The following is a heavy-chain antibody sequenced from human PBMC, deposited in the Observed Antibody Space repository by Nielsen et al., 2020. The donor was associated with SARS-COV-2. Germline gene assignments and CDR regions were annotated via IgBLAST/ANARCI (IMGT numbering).Heavy chain of an antibody. Sequence: GGSLRLSCAASGFTFSAYAMIWVRQAAGKGLEWVSGISWNSGSIGYADSVKGRFTISRDNAKNSLYLQMNSLRAEDTALYYCATFGGGYDYGVGYWGQGTLVTVSS. J-gene: IGHJ4*02. CDR1: GFTFSAYA. CDR2: ISWNSGSI. V-gene: IGHV3-9*01. CDR3: ATFGGGYDYGVGY. D-gene: IGHD5-12*01.